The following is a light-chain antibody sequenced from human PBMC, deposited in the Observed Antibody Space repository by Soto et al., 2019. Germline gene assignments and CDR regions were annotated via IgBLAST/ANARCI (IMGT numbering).Light chain of an antibody. V-gene: IGKV3-20*01. CDR1: QSVNSR. CDR2: DAS. J-gene: IGKJ5*01. Sequence: ILQAQTPGTLSLSQGERATLSCRASQSVNSRLAWYQQKPGQAPRLLIYDASNRATGIPARFSGSGSGTDFTLTISSLEPEDFAVYYCQQYGTSPITFGQGTRLEIK. CDR3: QQYGTSPIT.